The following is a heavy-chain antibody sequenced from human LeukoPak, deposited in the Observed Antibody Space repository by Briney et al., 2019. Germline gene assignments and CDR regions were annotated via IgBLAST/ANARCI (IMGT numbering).Heavy chain of an antibody. CDR3: ARGSATYDSSGYGYYFDY. CDR2: ISSSSSTI. Sequence: GGSLRLSCAASGFTFSSYSMNWVRQAPGKGLEWVSYISSSSSTIYYAGSVKGRFTISRDNAKNSLYLQMNSLRAEDTTVYYCARGSATYDSSGYGYYFDYWGQGTLVTVSS. CDR1: GFTFSSYS. D-gene: IGHD3-22*01. J-gene: IGHJ4*02. V-gene: IGHV3-48*04.